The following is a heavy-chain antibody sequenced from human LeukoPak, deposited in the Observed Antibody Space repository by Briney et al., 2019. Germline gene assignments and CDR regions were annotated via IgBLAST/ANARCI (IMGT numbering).Heavy chain of an antibody. V-gene: IGHV4-39*01. CDR3: ARHFSEDGYNASPFQH. CDR2: DCYSRTS. J-gene: IGHJ1*01. D-gene: IGHD5-24*01. CDR1: GPSISDINYY. Sequence: PSETLSLTCTVSGPSISDINYYWSWLRRPPGKGLEWIGGDCYSRTSHYNPSLRSRVTTSLDTAKNQFSLTLTSVTAADTAIYYCARHFSEDGYNASPFQHWGQGTLVTVSS.